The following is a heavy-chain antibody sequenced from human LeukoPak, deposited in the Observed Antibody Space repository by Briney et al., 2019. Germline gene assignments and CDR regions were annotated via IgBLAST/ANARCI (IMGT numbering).Heavy chain of an antibody. CDR1: GGSISSSSYY. CDR3: ARGGGSGWLDAFDI. CDR2: IYYSGST. Sequence: SETLSPTCSVSGGSISSSSYYWDWIRQPPGKGLEWIGSIYYSGSTYYNPSLKSRVTISVDTSKNQFSLKLSSVTAADTAVYYCARGGGSGWLDAFDIWGQGTMVTVSS. J-gene: IGHJ3*02. V-gene: IGHV4-39*07. D-gene: IGHD6-19*01.